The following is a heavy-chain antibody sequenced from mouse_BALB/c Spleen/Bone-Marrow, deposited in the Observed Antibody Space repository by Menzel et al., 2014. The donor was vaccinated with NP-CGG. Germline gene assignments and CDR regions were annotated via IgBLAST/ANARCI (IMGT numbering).Heavy chain of an antibody. Sequence: SGPELVKPGASVKMSCKASGYTFTSYVMHWVKQKPGQGLEWIGYINPYNDGTKYNEKFKDMATLTSGRSSSTAYMELSSLTSEDSAVYYCAKGGNYRYDFDYWGQGTTLTVSS. CDR1: GYTFTSYV. CDR2: INPYNDGT. J-gene: IGHJ2*01. V-gene: IGHV1-14*01. CDR3: AKGGNYRYDFDY. D-gene: IGHD2-14*01.